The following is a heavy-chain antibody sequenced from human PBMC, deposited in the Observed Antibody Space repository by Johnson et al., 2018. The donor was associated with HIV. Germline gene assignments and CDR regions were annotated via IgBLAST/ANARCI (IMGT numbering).Heavy chain of an antibody. CDR3: ARGPVFDI. Sequence: VQLVESGGGLIQPGGSLRLSCAASGFTVSSNYMSWIRQAPGKGLEWVAVISYDGSDKDYADSVKGRFTIVRDNAKNSLYLQMNSLRAEDTAVYYCARGPVFDIWGQGTMVTVSS. V-gene: IGHV3-30*03. CDR1: GFTVSSNY. CDR2: ISYDGSDK. J-gene: IGHJ3*02.